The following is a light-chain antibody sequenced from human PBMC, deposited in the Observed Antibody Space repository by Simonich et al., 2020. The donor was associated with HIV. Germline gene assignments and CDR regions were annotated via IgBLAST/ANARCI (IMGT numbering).Light chain of an antibody. CDR1: RSDVGSYNL. CDR3: CSYAGRVV. Sequence: QSALTQPASVSGSPGQSINIPCTGTRSDVGSYNLVSWYQQHPGTAPKILIYEDTRRPSGVSNRFSGSKSGNTASLTISGLQADDETDYYCCSYAGRVVFGGGTKLTVL. J-gene: IGLJ2*01. V-gene: IGLV2-23*01. CDR2: EDT.